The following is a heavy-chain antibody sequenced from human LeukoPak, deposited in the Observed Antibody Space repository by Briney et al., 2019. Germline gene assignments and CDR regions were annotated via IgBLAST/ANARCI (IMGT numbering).Heavy chain of an antibody. CDR2: ISGSGTYI. CDR1: GFTFSSYS. V-gene: IGHV3-21*01. CDR3: AVVAGTY. J-gene: IGHJ4*02. D-gene: IGHD6-19*01. Sequence: PGGSLRLSCAASGFTFSSYSMNWVRQAPGKGLEWASFISGSGTYIYYADSVKGRFTISRDNAKNSLYLQMSSLRAEGTAVYYCAVVAGTYWGQGTLVTVSS.